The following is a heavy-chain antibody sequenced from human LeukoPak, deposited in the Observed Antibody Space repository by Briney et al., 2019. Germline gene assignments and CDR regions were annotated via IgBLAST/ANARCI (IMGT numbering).Heavy chain of an antibody. J-gene: IGHJ4*02. CDR1: GYSISSGYY. CDR2: IYHSGST. V-gene: IGHV4-38-2*02. Sequence: SETLSLTCTVSGYSISSGYYWGWIRQPPGKGLERIGSIYHSGSTYYNPSLKSRVNISVDTSKTQFPLKLSSVTAADTAVYYCAGAVDFWSGRGRFDYWGQGTLVTVSS. D-gene: IGHD3-3*01. CDR3: AGAVDFWSGRGRFDY.